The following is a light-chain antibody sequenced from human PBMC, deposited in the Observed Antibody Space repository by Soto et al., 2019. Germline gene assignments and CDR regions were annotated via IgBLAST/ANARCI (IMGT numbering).Light chain of an antibody. J-gene: IGLJ1*01. Sequence: QSALTQPPSASGSPGQSVTISCTGTSSDVGGYNYVSWYQQHPGKAPKLMIYEVSKRPSGVPDRFSGSKSGNTASLTVSGLQAEDEADCYCSSYAGSNNLGVFGTGTKLTVL. CDR1: SSDVGGYNY. V-gene: IGLV2-8*01. CDR2: EVS. CDR3: SSYAGSNNLGV.